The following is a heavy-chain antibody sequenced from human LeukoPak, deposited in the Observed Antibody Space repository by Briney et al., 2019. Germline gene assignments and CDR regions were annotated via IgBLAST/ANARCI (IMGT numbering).Heavy chain of an antibody. CDR1: GFTFSSYW. CDR2: IKQDGSEK. J-gene: IGHJ6*03. D-gene: IGHD1-14*01. V-gene: IGHV3-7*01. CDR3: ATTGHEGGYYYYMDV. Sequence: GGSLRLSCAASGFTFSSYWMSWVRQAPGKGLEWVANIKQDGSEKYYVDSVKGRFTISRDNAKNSLYLQMNSLRAEDTAVYYCATTGHEGGYYYYMDVWGKGTTVTVSS.